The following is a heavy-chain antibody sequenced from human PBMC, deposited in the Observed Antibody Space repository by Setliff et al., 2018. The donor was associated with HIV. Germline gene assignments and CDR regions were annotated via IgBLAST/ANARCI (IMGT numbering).Heavy chain of an antibody. CDR2: ISAFSGFT. CDR1: GYIFNNFG. J-gene: IGHJ3*02. CDR3: AREVDISGRGSALDI. D-gene: IGHD3-16*01. Sequence: ASVKVSCKATGYIFNNFGITWVRQAPGQGLEWMGWISAFSGFTNYAPKLQARVTLTTDTSTSTDYMELRSLTSDDTAVYYCAREVDISGRGSALDIWGQGTGVTV. V-gene: IGHV1-18*01.